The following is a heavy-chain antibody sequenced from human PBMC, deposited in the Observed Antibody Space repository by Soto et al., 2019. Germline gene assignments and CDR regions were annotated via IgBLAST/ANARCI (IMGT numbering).Heavy chain of an antibody. D-gene: IGHD1-1*01. CDR1: GFTFSHFG. CDR2: IWYDGSNK. J-gene: IGHJ4*02. Sequence: GGSLRLSCAASGFTFSHFGMHWVRQAPGKGLEWVAVIWYDGSNKYYADSVKGRFTISRDNSKNTVYLQMNSLRAEDTAVYYCARDIGSNNYYFDYWGPGTLVTV. CDR3: ARDIGSNNYYFDY. V-gene: IGHV3-33*01.